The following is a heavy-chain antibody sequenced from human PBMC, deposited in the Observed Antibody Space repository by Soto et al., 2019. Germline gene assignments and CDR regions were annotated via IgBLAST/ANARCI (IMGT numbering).Heavy chain of an antibody. CDR1: GFTFSSYA. CDR2: ISYDGSNK. D-gene: IGHD6-13*01. V-gene: IGHV3-30-3*01. J-gene: IGHJ6*02. Sequence: GRSLRLYCAASGFTFSSYAMHWVRQAPGKGLEWVAVISYDGSNKYYADSVKGRFTISRDNSKNTLYLQMNSLRAEDTAVYYCARASEQQLRGYYYGMDVWGQGTTVTVSS. CDR3: ARASEQQLRGYYYGMDV.